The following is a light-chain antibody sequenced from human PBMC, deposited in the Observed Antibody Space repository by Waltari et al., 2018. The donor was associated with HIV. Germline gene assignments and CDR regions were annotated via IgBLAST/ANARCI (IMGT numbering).Light chain of an antibody. CDR1: QSVRSAS. Sequence: EIVLTQSPDTLSVSPGERATLYCRASQSVRSASLAWYQQKPGQAPRLLIYGASSRAPGIPDRFSGSGAVTDFILTISRLEPEDCAVYYCQQYAASPLTFGGGTKVEIK. CDR3: QQYAASPLT. V-gene: IGKV3-20*01. J-gene: IGKJ4*01. CDR2: GAS.